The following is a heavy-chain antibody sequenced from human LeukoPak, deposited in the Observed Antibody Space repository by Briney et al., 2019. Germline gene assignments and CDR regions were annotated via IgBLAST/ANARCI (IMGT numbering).Heavy chain of an antibody. CDR3: ARDRGRYYDSRGFYWGYYFDS. D-gene: IGHD3-22*01. Sequence: GGSLRLSCAASGFTFDDYAMHWVRQAPGKGLEWVSTISGSGDSTYYADSVKGRFTIFRDNSKDTLYLQMSSVRVDDTAVYYCARDRGRYYDSRGFYWGYYFDSWGQGILVTVST. CDR2: ISGSGDST. V-gene: IGHV3-23*01. CDR1: GFTFDDYA. J-gene: IGHJ4*02.